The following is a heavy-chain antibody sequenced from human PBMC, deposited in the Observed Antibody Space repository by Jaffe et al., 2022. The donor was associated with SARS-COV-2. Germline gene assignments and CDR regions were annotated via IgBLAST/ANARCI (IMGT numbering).Heavy chain of an antibody. D-gene: IGHD2-2*01. V-gene: IGHV3-23*01. Sequence: EVQLLESGGGLVQPGGSLRLSCAVSGFSFSNSAMTWVRQAPGKGLEWVSSLTGSGDSPFYADSVKGRFTIFRDNSKNTLYLQMNSLRREDTAVYYCAKGGLGCSSTTCFEYWGQGTLVTVSS. CDR1: GFSFSNSA. CDR3: AKGGLGCSSTTCFEY. CDR2: LTGSGDSP. J-gene: IGHJ4*02.